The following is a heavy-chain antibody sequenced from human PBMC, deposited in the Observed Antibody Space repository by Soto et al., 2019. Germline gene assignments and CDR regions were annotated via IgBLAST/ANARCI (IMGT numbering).Heavy chain of an antibody. CDR1: GFTFSSYA. CDR3: AKDLSHYYDSSGSFDY. CDR2: ISGSGGST. Sequence: PGGSLRLSCAASGFTFSSYAMSWVRQAPGKGLEWVSAISGSGGSTYYADSVKGRFTISRDNSKNALYLQMNSLRAEDTAVYYCAKDLSHYYDSSGSFDYWGQGTLVTVSS. V-gene: IGHV3-23*01. J-gene: IGHJ4*02. D-gene: IGHD3-22*01.